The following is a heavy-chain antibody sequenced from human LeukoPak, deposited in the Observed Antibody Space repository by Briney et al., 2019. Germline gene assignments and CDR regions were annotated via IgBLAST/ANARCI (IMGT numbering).Heavy chain of an antibody. CDR2: INPSGGST. V-gene: IGHV1-46*01. J-gene: IGHJ4*02. D-gene: IGHD4-17*01. CDR1: GYTFTSYY. CDR3: ARGLTHYGDYDAY. Sequence: ASVKVSCKASGYTFTSYYMHWVRQAPGRGLEWMGIINPSGGSTSYAQKFQDRVAMTRDTSTSTVYMQLSSLRSEDTAVYYCARGLTHYGDYDAYWGQGTLVTVSS.